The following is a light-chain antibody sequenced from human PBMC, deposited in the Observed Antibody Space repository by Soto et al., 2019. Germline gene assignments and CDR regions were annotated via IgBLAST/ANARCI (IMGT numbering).Light chain of an antibody. CDR3: QQSSSAPKT. V-gene: IGKV1-39*01. Sequence: DIQMTQSPSSLSASVGDRVTITCRASQSIGNYLNWYQQKPGKAPKPLIYAASSLQSGVPSRFSGGGSGTHFILTISSLQPEDFATYSCQQSSSAPKTFGQGTKVEIK. CDR2: AAS. CDR1: QSIGNY. J-gene: IGKJ1*01.